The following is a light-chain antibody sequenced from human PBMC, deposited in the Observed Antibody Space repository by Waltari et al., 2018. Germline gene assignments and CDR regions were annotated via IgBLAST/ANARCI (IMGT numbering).Light chain of an antibody. CDR3: SAWDISLTAHV. Sequence: QAGLTQPPSVSKGLRQTATLTCTGNSNNVGNQGEAWLQQHQGHPPKLLSYRNTNRPSGISERFSASRSGNTASLTITGLQPEDEADYYCSAWDISLTAHVFGSGTKVTVL. CDR2: RNT. V-gene: IGLV10-54*04. CDR1: SNNVGNQG. J-gene: IGLJ1*01.